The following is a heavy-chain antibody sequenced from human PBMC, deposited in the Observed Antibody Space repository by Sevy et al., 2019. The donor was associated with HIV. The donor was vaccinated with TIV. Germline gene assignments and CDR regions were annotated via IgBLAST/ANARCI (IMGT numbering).Heavy chain of an antibody. CDR1: GFTFDDYA. J-gene: IGHJ4*02. CDR3: AKDSVGEWFGELLS. D-gene: IGHD3-10*01. Sequence: GGSLRLSCAASGFTFDDYAMHWVQQAPGKGLEGVSGISWNSGSIGYADSVKGRFTISRDNAKNSLYLQMNSLRAEDTALYYCAKDSVGEWFGELLSWGQGTLVTVSS. V-gene: IGHV3-9*01. CDR2: ISWNSGSI.